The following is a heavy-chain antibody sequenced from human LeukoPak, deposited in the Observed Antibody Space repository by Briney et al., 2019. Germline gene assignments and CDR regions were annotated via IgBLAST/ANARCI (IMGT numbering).Heavy chain of an antibody. V-gene: IGHV3-23*01. Sequence: GGSLRLSCAASGFTFSSFGMGWVRQAPGKRLEWFSTFGISGSTYFAASGTGRFTISRDTSKNTPYLQMHSLRAEDTAVYYCAGSGPYYVDYWGQGTLVTVSS. CDR1: GFTFSSFG. J-gene: IGHJ4*02. D-gene: IGHD3-10*01. CDR3: AGSGPYYVDY. CDR2: FGISGST.